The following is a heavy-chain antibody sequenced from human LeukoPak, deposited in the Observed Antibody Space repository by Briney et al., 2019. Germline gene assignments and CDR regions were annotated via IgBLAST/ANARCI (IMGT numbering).Heavy chain of an antibody. CDR2: IMLDGSEK. J-gene: IGHJ4*02. D-gene: IGHD6-19*01. Sequence: GGSLRLSCAASGFTFSTYWMSWLRQAPGKGLEWVANIMLDGSEKNYVDSVKGRFTISRDNARNSLYLQMNSLRVEDTAVYYCARAGAMAASRYYFDYWGQGTLVTAYS. CDR1: GFTFSTYW. CDR3: ARAGAMAASRYYFDY. V-gene: IGHV3-7*01.